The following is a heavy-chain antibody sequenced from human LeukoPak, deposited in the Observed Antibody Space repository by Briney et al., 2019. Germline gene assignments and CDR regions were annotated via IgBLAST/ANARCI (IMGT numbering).Heavy chain of an antibody. V-gene: IGHV4-4*07. Sequence: SETLSLTCTVSGGSTSSYYWSWSRQPAGKGLEWIGRIYTSGSTNYNPSLKSRVTMSVDTSKNQFSLKLSSVTAADTAVYYCAREVVVITPDAFDIWGQGTMVTVSS. J-gene: IGHJ3*02. D-gene: IGHD3-22*01. CDR3: AREVVVITPDAFDI. CDR1: GGSTSSYY. CDR2: IYTSGST.